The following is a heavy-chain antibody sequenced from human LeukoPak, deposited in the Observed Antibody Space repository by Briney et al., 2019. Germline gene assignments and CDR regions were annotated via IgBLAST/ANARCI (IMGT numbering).Heavy chain of an antibody. V-gene: IGHV1-8*01. J-gene: IGHJ4*02. CDR2: MNPNSGNT. CDR3: AVLHLSYGYAPRPYYFDY. Sequence: GASVKVSCKASGYTSTSYDINWVRQATGQGLEWMGWMNPNSGNTGYAQKFQGRVTMTRNTSISTAYMELSSLRSEDAAVYYCAVLHLSYGYAPRPYYFDYWGQGTLVTVSS. D-gene: IGHD5-12*01. CDR1: GYTSTSYD.